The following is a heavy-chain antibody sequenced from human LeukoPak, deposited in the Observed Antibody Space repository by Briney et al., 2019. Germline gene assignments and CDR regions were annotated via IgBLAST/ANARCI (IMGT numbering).Heavy chain of an antibody. CDR2: ISAYNGNT. J-gene: IGHJ5*02. Sequence: ASVKVSCKASGYTFTSYGISWVRQAPGQGLEWMGWISAYNGNTNYAQKLQGRVTMTTDTSTSTAYMELRSLGSDDTAVYYCAMIGGGSGSLNWFDPWGQGTLVTVSS. CDR3: AMIGGGSGSLNWFDP. D-gene: IGHD3-10*01. V-gene: IGHV1-18*01. CDR1: GYTFTSYG.